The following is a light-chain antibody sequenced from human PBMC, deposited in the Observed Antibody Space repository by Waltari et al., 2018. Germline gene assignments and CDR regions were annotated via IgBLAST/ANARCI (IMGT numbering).Light chain of an antibody. CDR1: KLGDKY. V-gene: IGLV3-1*01. CDR3: QAWDTTTAV. CDR2: QDN. Sequence: SYELTQPPSLSVSPGQPASITCSGDKLGDKYPCWYQQKPGQSPVLVIYQDNKRPSGIPERFSGSNSGDTATLTISGTQAMDEADYYCQAWDTTTAVFGGGTKLTVL. J-gene: IGLJ3*02.